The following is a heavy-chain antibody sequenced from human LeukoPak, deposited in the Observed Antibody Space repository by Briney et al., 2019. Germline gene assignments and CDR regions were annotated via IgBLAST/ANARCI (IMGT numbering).Heavy chain of an antibody. J-gene: IGHJ4*02. CDR3: ARLNFRFYFDY. Sequence: PSEALSLTCTVSGGSISSSSYYCGWIRQPPGKGLEWIGSIYYSGSTYYNPSLKSRATISVDTSKNQFSLKLSSVTAADTAVYYCARLNFRFYFDYWGQGTLVTVSS. V-gene: IGHV4-39*01. CDR1: GGSISSSSYY. D-gene: IGHD1-20*01. CDR2: IYYSGST.